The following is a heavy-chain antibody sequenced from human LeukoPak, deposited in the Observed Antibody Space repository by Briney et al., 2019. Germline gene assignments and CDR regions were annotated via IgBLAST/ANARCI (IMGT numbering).Heavy chain of an antibody. Sequence: ASVKVSCKASGYTFTGYYMHWVRQAPGQGLEWMGWINPNSGGTNYAQKLQGRVTMTTDTSTSTAYMELRSLRSDDTAVYYCARATSGWYDGYYYYYYMDVWGKGTTVTVSS. V-gene: IGHV1-2*02. CDR3: ARATSGWYDGYYYYYYMDV. J-gene: IGHJ6*03. D-gene: IGHD6-19*01. CDR1: GYTFTGYY. CDR2: INPNSGGT.